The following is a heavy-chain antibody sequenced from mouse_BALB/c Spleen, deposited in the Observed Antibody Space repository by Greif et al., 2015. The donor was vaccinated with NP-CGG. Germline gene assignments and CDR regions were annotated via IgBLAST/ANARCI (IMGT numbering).Heavy chain of an antibody. CDR1: GFTFSSYG. CDR3: ARDYYGSSYPFAY. CDR2: INSNGGST. J-gene: IGHJ3*01. D-gene: IGHD1-1*01. Sequence: EVKLMESGGGLVQPGGSLKLSCAASGFTFSSYGMSWVRQTPDKRLELVATINSNGGSTYYPDSVKGRFTISRDNAKNTLYPQMSSLKSEDTAMYYCARDYYGSSYPFAYWGQGTLVTVSA. V-gene: IGHV5-6-3*01.